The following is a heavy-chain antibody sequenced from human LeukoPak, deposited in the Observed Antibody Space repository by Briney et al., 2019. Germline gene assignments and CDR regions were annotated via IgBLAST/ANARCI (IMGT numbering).Heavy chain of an antibody. J-gene: IGHJ4*02. CDR2: INWNGGST. D-gene: IGHD3-16*02. CDR3: ARAGDDYVWGSYRPIDY. Sequence: TGGSLRLSCAASGFTFDDYGMSWVRQAPGKGLEWVSGINWNGGSTGYADSVKGRFTISRDNAKNSLYLQMNSLRAEDTASYYCARAGDDYVWGSYRPIDYWGQGTLVTVSS. V-gene: IGHV3-20*04. CDR1: GFTFDDYG.